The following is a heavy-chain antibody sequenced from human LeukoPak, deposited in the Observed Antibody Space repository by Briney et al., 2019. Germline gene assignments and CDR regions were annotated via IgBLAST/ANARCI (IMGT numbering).Heavy chain of an antibody. D-gene: IGHD1-14*01. Sequence: GGSLRLSCAASGFTFSSYWMSWVRQAPGKGLEWVANIKQDGSEKYYVDSVKGRFTISRDNAKNSLYLQMNSLRAEDTAVHYCARVYRSYSFDAFDIWGQGTMVTVSS. CDR3: ARVYRSYSFDAFDI. V-gene: IGHV3-7*01. CDR2: IKQDGSEK. J-gene: IGHJ3*02. CDR1: GFTFSSYW.